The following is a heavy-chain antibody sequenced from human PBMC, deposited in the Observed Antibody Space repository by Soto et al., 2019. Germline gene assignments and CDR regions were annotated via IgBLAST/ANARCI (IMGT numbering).Heavy chain of an antibody. Sequence: ASVKVSCKASGYTFTGYYMHWVRQAPGQGLEWMGWINPNSGGTNYAQKFQGWVTMTRDTSISTAYTELSRLRSDDTAVYYCARLTYYYDSSGYYHPSGFDYWGQGTLVTVSS. CDR1: GYTFTGYY. CDR2: INPNSGGT. J-gene: IGHJ4*02. D-gene: IGHD3-22*01. V-gene: IGHV1-2*04. CDR3: ARLTYYYDSSGYYHPSGFDY.